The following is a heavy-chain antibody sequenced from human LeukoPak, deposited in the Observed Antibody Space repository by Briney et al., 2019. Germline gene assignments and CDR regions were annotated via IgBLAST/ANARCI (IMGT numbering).Heavy chain of an antibody. D-gene: IGHD3-10*01. CDR2: IGPTGTDR. J-gene: IGHJ4*02. V-gene: IGHV3-21*01. CDR3: ATETIGHHYGY. Sequence: GGSLRLSCAASGFTFSSCGFNWVRQAPGKGLEWVSSIGPTGTDRYYADSVRGRFTISRDNAKNSMYLQMDSLRDEDTAVYYCATETIGHHYGYGGQGTLLTVSS. CDR1: GFTFSSCG.